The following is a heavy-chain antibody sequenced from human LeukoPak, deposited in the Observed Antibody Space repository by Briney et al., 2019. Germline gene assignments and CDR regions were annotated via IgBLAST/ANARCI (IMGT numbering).Heavy chain of an antibody. D-gene: IGHD3-10*01. V-gene: IGHV4-34*01. CDR3: ARVTYDSGSYHGRFDP. J-gene: IGHJ5*02. CDR1: GGSSSNYY. Sequence: SETLSLTCRDYGGSSSNYYWSWIRQPPGKGLEWMGEINQSGDTNYNPSLTSRVTLSVETSKYQFSLRLTSVTAADTAVYYCARVTYDSGSYHGRFDPWGQGTLVTVSS. CDR2: INQSGDT.